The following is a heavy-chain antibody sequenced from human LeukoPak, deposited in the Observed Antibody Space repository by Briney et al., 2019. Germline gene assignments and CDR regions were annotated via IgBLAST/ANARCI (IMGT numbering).Heavy chain of an antibody. CDR1: GFTFSSYS. Sequence: GGSLRLSCAASGFTFSSYSMNWVRQAPGKGLEWVSSISRSSSYIYYADSVKGRFTISRDNAKNSLYLQMNSLRAEDTAVYYCARDFPGSPRNPYFDYWGQGTLVTVSS. CDR2: ISRSSSYI. CDR3: ARDFPGSPRNPYFDY. D-gene: IGHD3-10*01. J-gene: IGHJ4*02. V-gene: IGHV3-21*01.